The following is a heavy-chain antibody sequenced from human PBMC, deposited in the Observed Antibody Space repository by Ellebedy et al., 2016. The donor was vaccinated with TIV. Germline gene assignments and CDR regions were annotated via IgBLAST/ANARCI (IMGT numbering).Heavy chain of an antibody. Sequence: PRGSLRLSCSASGFTFSSYAMHWVRQAPGKGLEYISAIVSNGDSTYYANSGKGRFTISRDNSKTTLYLQMSSLRPEDTAVYYCVKAWGDWGQGTLVTVSS. D-gene: IGHD3-16*01. J-gene: IGHJ4*02. CDR3: VKAWGD. CDR1: GFTFSSYA. V-gene: IGHV3-64D*06. CDR2: IVSNGDST.